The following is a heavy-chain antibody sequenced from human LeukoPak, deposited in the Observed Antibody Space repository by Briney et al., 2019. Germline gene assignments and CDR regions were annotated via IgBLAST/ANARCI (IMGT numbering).Heavy chain of an antibody. V-gene: IGHV1-18*01. CDR2: ISAYNGNT. CDR1: GYTFTSYG. D-gene: IGHD3-10*01. J-gene: IGHJ4*02. CDR3: ARYLDYYGSGSYYSG. Sequence: ASVKVSCKASGYTFTSYGISWVRQAPGQGLEWMGWISAYNGNTNYAQKLQGRVTMTTDTSTSTAYMELRSLRSDDTAVYYCARYLDYYGSGSYYSGWGQGTLVTVSS.